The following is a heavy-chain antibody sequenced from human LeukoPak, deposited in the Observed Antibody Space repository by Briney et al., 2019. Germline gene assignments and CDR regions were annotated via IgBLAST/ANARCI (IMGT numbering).Heavy chain of an antibody. Sequence: LETLSLTCTVSGGSISSHYWSWLRQPAGKGLEYIGRIHTSGITNYNPSLKSRVTMSGVTSKNQFYLNLRSVTAADTAVYYCARDLGSNYVYFDYWGQGSLVTVSS. CDR1: GGSISSHY. J-gene: IGHJ4*02. V-gene: IGHV4-4*07. D-gene: IGHD1-26*01. CDR3: ARDLGSNYVYFDY. CDR2: IHTSGIT.